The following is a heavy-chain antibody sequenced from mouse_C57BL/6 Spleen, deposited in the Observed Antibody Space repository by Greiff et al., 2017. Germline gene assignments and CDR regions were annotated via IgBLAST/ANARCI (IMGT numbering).Heavy chain of an antibody. CDR3: ARENDGGAY. D-gene: IGHD2-12*01. CDR1: GYTFTSYW. Sequence: QVQLQQPGAELVRPGSSVKLSCKASGYTFTSYWMDWVKQRPGQGLEWIGNIYPSDSETHYNQKFKDKATLTVDKSSSTAYMQLSSLTSEDSAVYYCARENDGGAYWGQGTLVTVSA. CDR2: IYPSDSET. V-gene: IGHV1-61*01. J-gene: IGHJ3*01.